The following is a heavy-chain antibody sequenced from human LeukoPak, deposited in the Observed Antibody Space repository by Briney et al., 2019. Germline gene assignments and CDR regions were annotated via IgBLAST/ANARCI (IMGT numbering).Heavy chain of an antibody. Sequence: QSGGSLRLSCAASGFTFSSYAMSWVRQAPGKGLEWVSAISGSGGSTYCADSVKGRFTISRDNSKNTLYLQMNSLRAEDTAVYYCARAPDDCSGGSCYSVWVYWGQGTLVTVSS. V-gene: IGHV3-23*01. D-gene: IGHD2-15*01. J-gene: IGHJ4*02. CDR2: ISGSGGST. CDR3: ARAPDDCSGGSCYSVWVY. CDR1: GFTFSSYA.